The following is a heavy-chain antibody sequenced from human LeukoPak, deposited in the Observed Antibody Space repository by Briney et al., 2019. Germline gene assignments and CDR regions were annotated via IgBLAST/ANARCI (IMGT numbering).Heavy chain of an antibody. D-gene: IGHD3-22*01. CDR3: ARDGGGYYDRSAGAFDI. Sequence: GGSLRLSCAASGFTVSSNYMSWVRQAPGKGLEWVSVIYSGGSTYYADSVKGRFTISRDNSKKTLYLQMNSLRAEDTAVYYCARDGGGYYDRSAGAFDIWGQGTMVTVSP. V-gene: IGHV3-53*01. CDR1: GFTVSSNY. CDR2: IYSGGST. J-gene: IGHJ3*02.